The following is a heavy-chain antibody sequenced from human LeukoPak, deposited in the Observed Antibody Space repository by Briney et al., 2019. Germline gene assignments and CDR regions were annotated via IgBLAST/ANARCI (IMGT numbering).Heavy chain of an antibody. CDR3: AIDPNWGTHS. J-gene: IGHJ4*02. Sequence: GGSLRLSCAASGFTFSTYTMYWVRHPPGKRLEWVSIIGSSGGGIHYANSVKGRFTISRDNSKNALYLQMNSLRVEDTAVYYCAIDPNWGTHSWGQGVLVTVSS. D-gene: IGHD7-27*01. CDR2: IGSSGGGI. CDR1: GFTFSTYT. V-gene: IGHV3-23*01.